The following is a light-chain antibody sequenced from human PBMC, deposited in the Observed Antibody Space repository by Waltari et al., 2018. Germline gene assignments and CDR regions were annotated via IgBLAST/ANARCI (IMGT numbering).Light chain of an antibody. J-gene: IGLJ2*01. CDR1: SSDVGGYDY. Sequence: QSVLTQPASVSGSPGQSITISCTGTSSDVGGYDYVSWYQQHPGKAPKIMIFDVSKRPSGVSYRFSGSKSGNTASLTISGLQAEDEADYYCSSYTSISLVVFGGGTKLTVL. CDR3: SSYTSISLVV. CDR2: DVS. V-gene: IGLV2-14*03.